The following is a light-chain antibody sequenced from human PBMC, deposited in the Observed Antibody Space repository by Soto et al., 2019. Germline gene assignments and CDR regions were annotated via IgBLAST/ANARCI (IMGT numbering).Light chain of an antibody. Sequence: DIQMTQSPSSLSAFVGDRVTITCRASQGIGNYLVWYQQKPGKVPKVLIYKASTLKSGVPSRFSGSGSGTEFTLTISSLQPDDFATYYCQHYNSYSEAFGQGTKVDIK. V-gene: IGKV1-5*03. CDR2: KAS. J-gene: IGKJ1*01. CDR3: QHYNSYSEA. CDR1: QGIGNY.